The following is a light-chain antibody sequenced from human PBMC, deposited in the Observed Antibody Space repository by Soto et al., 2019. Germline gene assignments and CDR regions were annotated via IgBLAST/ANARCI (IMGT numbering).Light chain of an antibody. V-gene: IGKV3-20*01. CDR3: QQYGNSLYT. CDR2: AAS. J-gene: IGKJ2*01. Sequence: EIVLTQSPGTLSLSPGEGATLSCRASQSVSSSYLAWYQQKPGQTPRLLIYAASSRATGIPDRFSGSGSGTDFTLTISRLEPEDFAVYYCQQYGNSLYTFCQGTKLEIK. CDR1: QSVSSSY.